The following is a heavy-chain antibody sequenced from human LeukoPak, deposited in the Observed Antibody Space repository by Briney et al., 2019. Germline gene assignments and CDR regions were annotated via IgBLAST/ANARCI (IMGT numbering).Heavy chain of an antibody. CDR1: GFTFSSYW. J-gene: IGHJ4*02. V-gene: IGHV3-7*03. CDR3: ARDQYDTWSRRGNFDS. CDR2: IKQDGSEK. D-gene: IGHD3-3*01. Sequence: PGGSLRLSCAASGFTFSSYWMSWVRQAPGKGLEWVANIKQDGSEKNYVDSVKGRFTISRDNTKNSLYLRMNSLRAEDTAVFYCARDQYDTWSRRGNFDSWGQGTLVIVSS.